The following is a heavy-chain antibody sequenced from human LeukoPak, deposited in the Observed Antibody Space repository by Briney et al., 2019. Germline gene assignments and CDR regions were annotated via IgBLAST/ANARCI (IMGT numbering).Heavy chain of an antibody. Sequence: GASVKVSCKASGGTFSSYAISWVRQAPGQGLEWMGGIIPIFGTANDAQKFQGRVTITAAESTSTAYMELSSLRSEDTAVYYCAMAYGSGSYSKGWGQGTLVTVSS. D-gene: IGHD3-10*01. J-gene: IGHJ4*02. CDR3: AMAYGSGSYSKG. CDR1: GGTFSSYA. CDR2: IIPIFGTA. V-gene: IGHV1-69*13.